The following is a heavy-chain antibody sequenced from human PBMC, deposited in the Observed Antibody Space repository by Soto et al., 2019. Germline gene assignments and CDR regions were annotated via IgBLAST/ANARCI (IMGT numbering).Heavy chain of an antibody. J-gene: IGHJ3*02. Sequence: ASVKVSCKASGYTFTSYAMHWVRQAPGQRLEWMGWINAGNGNTKYSQKFQGRVTITTDTSTSTAYMELRSLRSDDTAVYYCAVGDAFDIWGQGTMVTVSS. V-gene: IGHV1-3*01. CDR3: AVGDAFDI. CDR1: GYTFTSYA. CDR2: INAGNGNT.